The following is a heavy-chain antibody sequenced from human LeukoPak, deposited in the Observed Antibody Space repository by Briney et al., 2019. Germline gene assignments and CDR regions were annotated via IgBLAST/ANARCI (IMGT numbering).Heavy chain of an antibody. V-gene: IGHV1-69*06. CDR3: ARPRFPYYRLSGPDYYYMAV. CDR1: GGTFSTYA. J-gene: IGHJ6*03. Sequence: GASVKVSCKASGGTFSTYAISWVRQAPGHGLEWMGGIIPIFGTANYAQKLQGRVTITADNSTTTVYMELSRLTSEDTAVYYCARPRFPYYRLSGPDYYYMAVWGKGTTVTVSS. D-gene: IGHD2-21*01. CDR2: IIPIFGTA.